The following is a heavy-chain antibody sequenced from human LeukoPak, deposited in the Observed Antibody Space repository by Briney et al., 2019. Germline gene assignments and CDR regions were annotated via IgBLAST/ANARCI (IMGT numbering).Heavy chain of an antibody. V-gene: IGHV3-7*01. CDR2: INQDGSDK. CDR3: AREKDCGSTSCYRYFDY. CDR1: GFTFSSYG. Sequence: GGSLRLSCAASGFTFSSYGMSWVRQAPGKGLEWVANINQDGSDKYYVDSVKGRFTISRDNAQNSLFLQMNSLRAEDTAVYYCAREKDCGSTSCYRYFDYWGQGTLVTVSS. J-gene: IGHJ4*02. D-gene: IGHD2-2*02.